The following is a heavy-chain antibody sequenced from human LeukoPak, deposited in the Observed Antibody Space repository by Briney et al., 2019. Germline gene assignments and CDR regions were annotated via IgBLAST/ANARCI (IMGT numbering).Heavy chain of an antibody. V-gene: IGHV4-59*12. CDR3: ATRTVRGGNDY. D-gene: IGHD3-10*01. CDR1: GGSISSYY. J-gene: IGHJ4*02. CDR2: IYYSGST. Sequence: SETLSLTCTVSGGSISSYYWSWIRQPPGKGLEWIGYIYYSGSTYYNPSLKSRVTISVDTSKNQFSLKLSSVTAADTAVYYCATRTVRGGNDYWGQGTLVTVSS.